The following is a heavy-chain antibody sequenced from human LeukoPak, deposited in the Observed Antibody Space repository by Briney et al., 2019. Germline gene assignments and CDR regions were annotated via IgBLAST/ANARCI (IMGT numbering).Heavy chain of an antibody. CDR1: GGSFSGYY. V-gene: IGHV4-34*01. Sequence: SETLSLTCAVYGGSFSGYYWSWIRQPPGKGLEWIGEINHSGSTNYNPSLKSRVTISVDTSKNQFSLKLSSVTAADTAVYYCAKIELELRAINYYYYYYMDVWGKGTTVTVSS. CDR2: INHSGST. CDR3: AKIELELRAINYYYYYYMDV. D-gene: IGHD1-7*01. J-gene: IGHJ6*03.